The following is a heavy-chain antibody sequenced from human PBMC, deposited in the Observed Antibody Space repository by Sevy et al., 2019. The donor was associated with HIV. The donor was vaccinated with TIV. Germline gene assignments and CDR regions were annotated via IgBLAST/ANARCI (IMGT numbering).Heavy chain of an antibody. V-gene: IGHV3-33*01. CDR3: ARDVRGEGIRPGDLDY. CDR2: IWNDGSNK. J-gene: IGHJ4*02. D-gene: IGHD3-10*02. CDR1: GFTFSHYG. Sequence: GGSLRLSCAASGFTFSHYGMQWVRQAPGKGLEWVALIWNDGSNKYYADSLKGRFTTSRDNSSHTLFLQMNSLRAEDTAVYYCARDVRGEGIRPGDLDYGGQGTRVTVSS.